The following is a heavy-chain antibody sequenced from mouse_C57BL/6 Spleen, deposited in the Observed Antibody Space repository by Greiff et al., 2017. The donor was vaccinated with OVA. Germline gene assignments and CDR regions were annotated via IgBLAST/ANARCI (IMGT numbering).Heavy chain of an antibody. CDR2: IYPSDSDT. Sequence: QVQLQQPGAELVRPGSSVKLSCKASGYTFTSYWMDWVKQRPGQGLEWIGNIYPSDSDTHYNQKFKDKATLTVDKSSSTAYMQLSSLTSEDSAVYYCARQGDYDLDYYAMDYWGQGTTVTVSS. CDR1: GYTFTSYW. J-gene: IGHJ4*01. V-gene: IGHV1-61*01. D-gene: IGHD2-4*01. CDR3: ARQGDYDLDYYAMDY.